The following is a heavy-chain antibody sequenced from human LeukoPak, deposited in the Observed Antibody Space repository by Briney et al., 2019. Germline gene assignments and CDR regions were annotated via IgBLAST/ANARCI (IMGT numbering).Heavy chain of an antibody. D-gene: IGHD3-10*02. CDR2: ISGTGSST. J-gene: IGHJ6*04. CDR1: GFTFSSYA. V-gene: IGHV3-23*01. Sequence: PGGSLRLSCAASGFTFSSYAMSWVRQAPGKGLEWVSTISGTGSSTYYADSVKGRFTISRDNAKNSLYLQMNSLRAEDTAVYYCAELGITMIGGVWGKGTTVTISS. CDR3: AELGITMIGGV.